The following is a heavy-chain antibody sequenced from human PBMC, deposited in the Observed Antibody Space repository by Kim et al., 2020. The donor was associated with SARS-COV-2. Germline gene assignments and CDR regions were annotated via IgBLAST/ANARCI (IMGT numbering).Heavy chain of an antibody. CDR3: ARVDSHYYSNYAPFDY. D-gene: IGHD4-4*01. CDR2: IYHSGST. J-gene: IGHJ4*02. CDR1: GGSISSGGYS. V-gene: IGHV4-30-2*01. Sequence: SETLSLTCAVSGGSISSGGYSWSWIRQPPGKGLEWIGYIYHSGSTYYNPSLKSRVTISVDRSKNQFSLKLSSVTAADTAVYYCARVDSHYYSNYAPFDYWGQGTLVTVSS.